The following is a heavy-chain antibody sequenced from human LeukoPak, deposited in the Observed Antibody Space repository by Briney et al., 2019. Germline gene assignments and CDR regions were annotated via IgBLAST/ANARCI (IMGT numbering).Heavy chain of an antibody. Sequence: GASVKVSCKASGYTFTSYGISWVRQAPGQGLEWMGWISAYNGNTNYAQKLQGRVTMTTDTSTSTAYMELRSLRSDDTAVYYCARDIPRHLNYYDSSTGFDPWGQGTLVTVSS. CDR2: ISAYNGNT. J-gene: IGHJ5*02. CDR1: GYTFTSYG. D-gene: IGHD3-22*01. V-gene: IGHV1-18*01. CDR3: ARDIPRHLNYYDSSTGFDP.